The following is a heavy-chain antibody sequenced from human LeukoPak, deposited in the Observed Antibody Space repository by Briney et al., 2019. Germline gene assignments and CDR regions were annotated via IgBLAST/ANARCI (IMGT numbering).Heavy chain of an antibody. D-gene: IGHD1-26*01. V-gene: IGHV4-34*01. J-gene: IGHJ4*02. CDR2: INHSGST. CDR3: ARHHGGSYPLHMSD. Sequence: KPSETLSLTCAVYGGSFSGYYWSWIRQPPGKGLEWIGEINHSGSTNYNPSLKSRVTISVDTSKNQFSLKLSSVTAADTAVYYCARHHGGSYPLHMSDRGRGTLVTVSS. CDR1: GGSFSGYY.